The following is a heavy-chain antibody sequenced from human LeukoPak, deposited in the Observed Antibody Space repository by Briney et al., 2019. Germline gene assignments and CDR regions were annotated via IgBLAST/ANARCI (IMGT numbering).Heavy chain of an antibody. V-gene: IGHV3-74*03. J-gene: IGHJ4*02. D-gene: IGHD2-15*01. Sequence: AGGSLRLSCAASGXTFSNYGMHWVRQAPGMGLVWVSRIYSDGSSTTYADSVKGRFTISRDNARNTLYLQMNSLRAEDTAVYYCARDTVALDYWGQGTLVTVSS. CDR1: GXTFSNYG. CDR2: IYSDGSST. CDR3: ARDTVALDY.